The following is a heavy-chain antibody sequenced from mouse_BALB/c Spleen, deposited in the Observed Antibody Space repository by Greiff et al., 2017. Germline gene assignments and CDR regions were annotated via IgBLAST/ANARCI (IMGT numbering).Heavy chain of an antibody. D-gene: IGHD1-1*01. J-gene: IGHJ2*01. CDR2: ISYDGSN. CDR3: ARWEDYYGVDY. Sequence: EVQLQQSGPGLVKPSQSLSLTCSVTGYSITSGYYWNWIRQFPGNKLEWMGYISYDGSNNYNPSLKNRISITRDTSKNQFFLKLNSVTTEDTATYYCARWEDYYGVDYWGQGTTLTVSS. V-gene: IGHV3-6*02. CDR1: GYSITSGYY.